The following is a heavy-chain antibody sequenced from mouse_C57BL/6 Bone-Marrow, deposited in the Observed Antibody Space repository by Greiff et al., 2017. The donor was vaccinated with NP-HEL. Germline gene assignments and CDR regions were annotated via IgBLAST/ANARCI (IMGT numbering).Heavy chain of an antibody. J-gene: IGHJ3*01. V-gene: IGHV10-1*01. CDR1: GFSFNTYA. CDR3: VRSYYSNYAWFAY. D-gene: IGHD2-5*01. CDR2: IRSKSNNYAT. Sequence: EVQGVESGGGLVQPKGSLKLSCAASGFSFNTYAMNWVRQAPGKGLEWVARIRSKSNNYATYYADSVKDRFTISRDDSESMLYLQMNNLKTEDTAMYYCVRSYYSNYAWFAYWGQGTLVTVSA.